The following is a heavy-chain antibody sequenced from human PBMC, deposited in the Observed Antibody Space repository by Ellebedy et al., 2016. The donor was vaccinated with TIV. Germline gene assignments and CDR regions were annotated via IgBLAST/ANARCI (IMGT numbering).Heavy chain of an antibody. J-gene: IGHJ4*02. Sequence: AASVKVSCKASGYTFTSYGISWVRQAPGQGLEWMGWISAYNGNTNYAQKLQGRVTMTTATSTSTAYMERRSLRSDDTAVYYCARAAVESRSDYWGQGTLVTVSS. CDR2: ISAYNGNT. V-gene: IGHV1-18*01. CDR1: GYTFTSYG. CDR3: ARAAVESRSDY. D-gene: IGHD3-3*01.